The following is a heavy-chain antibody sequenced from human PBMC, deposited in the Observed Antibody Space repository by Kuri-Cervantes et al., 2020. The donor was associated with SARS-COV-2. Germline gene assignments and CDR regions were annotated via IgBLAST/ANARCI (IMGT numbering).Heavy chain of an antibody. D-gene: IGHD3-22*01. CDR3: ARPDYDIIWGFEH. CDR2: IYTSGST. Sequence: SETLSLTCTVSGGSISSSSYYWGWIRQPPGKGLEWIGSIYTSGSTYYNPSLKSRVTISVDTSKNQFSLKLSSVTAADTAVYYCARPDYDIIWGFEHWGQGTLVTVSS. J-gene: IGHJ1*01. CDR1: GGSISSSSYY. V-gene: IGHV4-39*01.